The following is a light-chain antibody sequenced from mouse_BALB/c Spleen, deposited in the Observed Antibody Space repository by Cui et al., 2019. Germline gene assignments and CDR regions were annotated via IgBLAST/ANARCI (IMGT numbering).Light chain of an antibody. V-gene: IGKV17-127*01. CDR3: LQSDNMPYT. J-gene: IGKJ2*01. CDR1: TDIDDD. CDR2: EGN. Sequence: TTVTPSPASLSVDTGEKGTIRCRTSTDIDDDMNWYQQQPGEPPQILISEGNTHRPGVPSGFSSSGYGTDFVFTIESTLSEDVADYYCLQSDNMPYTFGGGTKLEIK.